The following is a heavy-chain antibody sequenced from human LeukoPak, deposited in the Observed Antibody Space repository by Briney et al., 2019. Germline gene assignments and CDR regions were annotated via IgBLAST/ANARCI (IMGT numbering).Heavy chain of an antibody. V-gene: IGHV1-2*06. CDR3: ARAEGPIAARTYYYYYYMDV. Sequence: SVKVSCKASGYTFTGYYMHWVRQASGQGLEWMGRINPNSGGTNYAQKFQGRVTMTRDTSISTAYMELSRLRSDDTAVYYCARAEGPIAARTYYYYYYMDVWGKGTTVTVSS. CDR1: GYTFTGYY. CDR2: INPNSGGT. D-gene: IGHD6-6*01. J-gene: IGHJ6*03.